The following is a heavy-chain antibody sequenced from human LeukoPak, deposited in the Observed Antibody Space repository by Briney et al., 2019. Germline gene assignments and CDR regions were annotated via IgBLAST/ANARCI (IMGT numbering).Heavy chain of an antibody. CDR2: ISSSSSTI. Sequence: GGSLRLSCAASGFTFSSYSMNWVRQAPGKGLEWVSYISSSSSTIYYADSVKGRFTISRDNAKNSLYLQMNSLRAEDTAVYYCARGGSVGGSFDSSGYYPDYWGQGTLVTVSS. J-gene: IGHJ4*02. CDR1: GFTFSSYS. D-gene: IGHD3-22*01. V-gene: IGHV3-48*01. CDR3: ARGGSVGGSFDSSGYYPDY.